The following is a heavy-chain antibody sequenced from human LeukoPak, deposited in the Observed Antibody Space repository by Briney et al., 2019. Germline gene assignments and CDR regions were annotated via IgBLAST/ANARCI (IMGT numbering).Heavy chain of an antibody. CDR2: IYTSGST. J-gene: IGHJ4*02. Sequence: SETLSLTCTVSGGSISSGSYYWSWIRQPAGKGLEWIGRIYTSGSTNYNPSLKSRVTISVDTSKNQFSLKMTSVTAADTAVYYCTREVWGSTFPDYWGQGTLVTVSS. D-gene: IGHD7-27*01. V-gene: IGHV4-61*02. CDR1: GGSISSGSYY. CDR3: TREVWGSTFPDY.